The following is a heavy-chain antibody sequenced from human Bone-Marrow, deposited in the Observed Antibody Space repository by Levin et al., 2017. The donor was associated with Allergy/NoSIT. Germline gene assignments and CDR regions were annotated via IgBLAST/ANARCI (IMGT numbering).Heavy chain of an antibody. J-gene: IGHJ4*02. V-gene: IGHV3-23*01. CDR3: AGYDTSAYHSPFDY. Sequence: GESLKISCAASGFIFSNYAMNWVRQAPGKGLEWVSQISGSGGNTHYADSVKGRFTFSRDNSKNTLYLQMNSLRAEDTAVYYFAGYDTSAYHSPFDYWGQGTLVTVSS. CDR1: GFIFSNYA. CDR2: ISGSGGNT. D-gene: IGHD3-22*01.